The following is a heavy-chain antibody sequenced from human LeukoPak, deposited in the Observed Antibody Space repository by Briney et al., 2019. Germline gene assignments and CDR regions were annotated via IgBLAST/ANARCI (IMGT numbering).Heavy chain of an antibody. CDR3: ARQYCSSTSCQFVGHGMDV. J-gene: IGHJ6*02. V-gene: IGHV1-8*01. Sequence: ASVKVSCKASGYTFTSYDINWVRQATGQGLEWMGWMNPNSGNTGYAQRFQGRVTMTRNTSISTAYMELSSLRSEDTAVYYCARQYCSSTSCQFVGHGMDVWGQGTTVTVSS. D-gene: IGHD2-2*01. CDR1: GYTFTSYD. CDR2: MNPNSGNT.